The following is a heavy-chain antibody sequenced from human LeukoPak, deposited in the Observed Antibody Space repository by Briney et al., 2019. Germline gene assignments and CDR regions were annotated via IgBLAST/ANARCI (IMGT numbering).Heavy chain of an antibody. V-gene: IGHV3-15*01. CDR1: VFTFSNAW. D-gene: IGHD5-18*01. CDR2: IKSKTDGGTT. Sequence: GGSLRLYCAASVFTFSNAWMSWVRQAPGKGLEWVGRIKSKTDGGTTDYAAPVKGRFTISRDDSKNTLYLQMNSLKTEDTAVYYCTTGEYSYGAYYFDYWGQGTLVTVSS. J-gene: IGHJ4*02. CDR3: TTGEYSYGAYYFDY.